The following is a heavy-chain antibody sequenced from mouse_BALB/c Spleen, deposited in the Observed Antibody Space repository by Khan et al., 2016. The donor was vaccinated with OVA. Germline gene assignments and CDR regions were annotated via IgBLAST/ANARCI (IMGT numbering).Heavy chain of an antibody. CDR2: IWSDGST. D-gene: IGHD2-10*01. Sequence: VQLQESGPGLVAPSQSLSITCTISGFSLTNYGIHWVRQPPGKGLEWLVVIWSDGSTTYNSALKSRLTISKDNSKNQAFLKMNSLQTDDTAVYFCARQPYYHYDIMDYWGQGTSVTVSA. V-gene: IGHV2-6-1*01. CDR3: ARQPYYHYDIMDY. J-gene: IGHJ4*01. CDR1: GFSLTNYG.